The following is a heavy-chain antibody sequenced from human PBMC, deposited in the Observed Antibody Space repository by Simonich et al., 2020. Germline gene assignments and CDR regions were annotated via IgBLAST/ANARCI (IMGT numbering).Heavy chain of an antibody. Sequence: QVQLVQYGAEVKKPGASVKVSCKASGYTFTGFYIHWVRQAPGKGLEWMGRLNPCSCGTNSAQKLQGRVTMTRDTSISTAYMELSRLRSDDTAVYYCARGPRWTGDDAFDIWGQGTMVTVSS. CDR2: LNPCSCGT. V-gene: IGHV1-2*02. CDR3: ARGPRWTGDDAFDI. J-gene: IGHJ3*02. CDR1: GYTFTGFY. D-gene: IGHD7-27*01.